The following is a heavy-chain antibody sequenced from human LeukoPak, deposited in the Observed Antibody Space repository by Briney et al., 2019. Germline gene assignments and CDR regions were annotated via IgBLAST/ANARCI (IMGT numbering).Heavy chain of an antibody. CDR1: GGSISSGDYY. Sequence: SETLSLTXTVSGGSISSGDYYWSWIRQPPGKGLEWIGYIYYSGSTYYNPSLKSRVTISVDTSKNQFSLKLSSVTAADTAVHYCATYCSSTSCQNEGFDYWGQGTLVTVSS. D-gene: IGHD2-2*01. CDR2: IYYSGST. J-gene: IGHJ4*02. CDR3: ATYCSSTSCQNEGFDY. V-gene: IGHV4-30-4*08.